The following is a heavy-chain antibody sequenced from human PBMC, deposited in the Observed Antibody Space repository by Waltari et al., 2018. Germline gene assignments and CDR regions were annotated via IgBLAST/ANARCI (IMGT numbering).Heavy chain of an antibody. CDR1: GGSISSGSYY. D-gene: IGHD5-18*01. V-gene: IGHV4-61*09. Sequence: QVQLQESGPGLVKPSQTLSLTCTVSGGSISSGSYYWSWIRQPAGKGLEWIGYIYTSGSTNYNPSLKSRVTISVDTSKNQFSLKLSSVTAADTAVYYCARDRGYGYVSDYWGQGTLVTVSS. J-gene: IGHJ4*02. CDR2: IYTSGST. CDR3: ARDRGYGYVSDY.